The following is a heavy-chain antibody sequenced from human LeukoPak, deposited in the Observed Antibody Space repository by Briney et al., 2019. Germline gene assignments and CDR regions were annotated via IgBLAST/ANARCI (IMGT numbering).Heavy chain of an antibody. D-gene: IGHD3-22*01. J-gene: IGHJ5*02. CDR3: AKDFGHYYDSSGYGGWSDP. V-gene: IGHV3-23*01. Sequence: GGSLRLSCAASGFTFSIYAMSWVRQAPGKGLEWVSAMSGSGGSTYYADSVKGRFTISRDNSKNTLYLQMNSLRAEDTALYYCAKDFGHYYDSSGYGGWSDPWGQGTLVTVSS. CDR1: GFTFSIYA. CDR2: MSGSGGST.